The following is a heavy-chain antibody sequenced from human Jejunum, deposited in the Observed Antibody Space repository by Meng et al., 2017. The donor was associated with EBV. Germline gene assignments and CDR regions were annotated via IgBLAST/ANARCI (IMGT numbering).Heavy chain of an antibody. D-gene: IGHD5-12*01. V-gene: IGHV4-61*01. CDR2: MYYTGKA. CDR3: ARGRGYDYGDS. CDR1: GDSVSGYNY. J-gene: IGHJ5*02. Sequence: QVQLQESGPGLLKPSETLSTTCSVSGDSVSGYNYWTWIRQPPGKGLEWIGNMYYTGKAIYKPSLQSRVTISVDTSKNQFSLRVTSVTAADTAIYYCARGRGYDYGDSWGQGTLVTVSA.